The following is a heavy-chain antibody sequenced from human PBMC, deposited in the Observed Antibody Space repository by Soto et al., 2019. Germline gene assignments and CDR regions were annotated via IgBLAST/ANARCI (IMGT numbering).Heavy chain of an antibody. CDR1: GCSISSDD. D-gene: IGHD1-1*01. J-gene: IGHJ4*02. Sequence: AGTXSLTCAVSGCSISSDDLIWVRQPAGKGLEWIGRIYISENTHYNPSLRSRVSMSLDPSKNQLSLNLSSVTAADTEVYYRERGLGRRSWKSSDHRGQGNLVPV. CDR3: ERGLGRRSWKSSDH. CDR2: IYISENT. V-gene: IGHV4-4*07.